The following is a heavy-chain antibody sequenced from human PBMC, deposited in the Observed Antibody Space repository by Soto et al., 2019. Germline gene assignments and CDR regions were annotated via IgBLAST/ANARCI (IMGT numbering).Heavy chain of an antibody. CDR3: ARVINHSSPGEGGEYGMDV. V-gene: IGHV1-46*01. Sequence: ASVKVSCKASGYTFTSYYMHWLRQAPGQGLEWMGIINPSGGSTSYAQKFQGRVTMTRDTSTSTVYMELSSLRSEDTAVYYCARVINHSSPGEGGEYGMDVWGQGTTVTV. CDR1: GYTFTSYY. D-gene: IGHD6-13*01. CDR2: INPSGGST. J-gene: IGHJ6*02.